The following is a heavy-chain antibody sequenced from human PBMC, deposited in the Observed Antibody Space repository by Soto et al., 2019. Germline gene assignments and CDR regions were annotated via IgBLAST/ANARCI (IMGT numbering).Heavy chain of an antibody. J-gene: IGHJ4*02. D-gene: IGHD3-10*01. CDR2: ISYDGSNK. Sequence: GGSLRLSCAASGFTFSSYGMHWVRQAPGKGLEWVAVISYDGSNKYYADSVKGRFTISRDNSKNTLYLQMNSLRAEDTAVYYCAKGVRFGEIATYYFDYWGQGTLVTVSS. CDR3: AKGVRFGEIATYYFDY. V-gene: IGHV3-30*18. CDR1: GFTFSSYG.